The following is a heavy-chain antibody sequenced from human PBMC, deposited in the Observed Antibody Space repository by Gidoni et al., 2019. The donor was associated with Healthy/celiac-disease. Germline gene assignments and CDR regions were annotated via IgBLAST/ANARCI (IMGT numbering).Heavy chain of an antibody. CDR2: ISGSGGST. V-gene: IGHV3-23*01. CDR3: ANAYYYDSSGWDIYYFDY. D-gene: IGHD3-22*01. CDR1: GFTFSSYA. J-gene: IGHJ4*02. Sequence: EVQLLESGGGLVQPGGSLRLSCAASGFTFSSYAMSWVRQAPGKGLEWVSAISGSGGSTYYADSVKGRFTISRDNSKNTLYLQMNSLRAEDTAVYYCANAYYYDSSGWDIYYFDYWGQGTLVTVSS.